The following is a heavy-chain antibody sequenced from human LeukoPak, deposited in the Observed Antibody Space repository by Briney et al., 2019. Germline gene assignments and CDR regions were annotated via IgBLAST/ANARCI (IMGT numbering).Heavy chain of an antibody. Sequence: ASVNVSFKASGYTFTRYYMHWVRQAPGRGREGMGWINPNRCGTNYEQKFQGRVTMTRDTSISTAYMELSRLRSDDTAVYYCARGDSSSSATQQPPYYYYYYMDVWGKGTTVTVSS. V-gene: IGHV1-2*02. J-gene: IGHJ6*03. CDR3: ARGDSSSSATQQPPYYYYYYMDV. D-gene: IGHD6-6*01. CDR1: GYTFTRYY. CDR2: INPNRCGT.